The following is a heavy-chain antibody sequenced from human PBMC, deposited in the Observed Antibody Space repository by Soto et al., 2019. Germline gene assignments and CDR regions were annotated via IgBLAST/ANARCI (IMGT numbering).Heavy chain of an antibody. CDR1: GYTFTSYD. D-gene: IGHD3-10*01. CDR3: ARVEGSGSYYYYYYYYMDV. CDR2: MNPNSGNT. V-gene: IGHV1-8*01. Sequence: ASVKVSCKASGYTFTSYDINWVRQATGQGLGWMGWMNPNSGNTGYAQKFQGRVTMTRNTSISTAYMELSSLRSEDTAVYYCARVEGSGSYYYYYYYYMDVWGKGTTVTVSS. J-gene: IGHJ6*03.